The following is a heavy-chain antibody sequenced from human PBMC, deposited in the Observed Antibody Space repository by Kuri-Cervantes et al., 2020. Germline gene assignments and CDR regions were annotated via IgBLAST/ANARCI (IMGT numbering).Heavy chain of an antibody. V-gene: IGHV3-30*18. CDR2: ISSDGSNK. D-gene: IGHD1-14*01. CDR1: GFTFSSYG. J-gene: IGHJ6*02. CDR3: AKVSLAGSTFHSLATLSGMDV. Sequence: GESLKISCAASGFTFSSYGMHWVRQAPGKGLEWVAVISSDGSNKNYADSVKGRFTISRDNSKNTLYLQMNSLRAEDTAVYCCAKVSLAGSTFHSLATLSGMDVWGQGTTVTVSS.